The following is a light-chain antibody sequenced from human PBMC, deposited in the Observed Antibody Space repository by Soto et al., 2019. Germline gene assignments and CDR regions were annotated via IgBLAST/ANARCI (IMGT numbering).Light chain of an antibody. CDR2: DAS. V-gene: IGKV3-11*01. CDR3: QQRRNWPGA. J-gene: IGKJ3*01. CDR1: QSVGTY. Sequence: EIVLTQSPATLSLSPGERVTLSCRASQSVGTYLAWYQQKPGQAPRLLIYDASNRATGIPVRFSGSGSGTDFTLTINSLAPEDFAVYYCQQRRNWPGAFGPGTKLDIK.